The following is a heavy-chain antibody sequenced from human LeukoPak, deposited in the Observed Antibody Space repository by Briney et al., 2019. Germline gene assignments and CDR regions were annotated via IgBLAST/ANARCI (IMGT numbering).Heavy chain of an antibody. CDR2: MNPNSGNT. CDR3: ARDMSPPSYNWFDP. V-gene: IGHV1-8*01. D-gene: IGHD2-15*01. Sequence: ASVKVSCKASGYTFTSYDINWVRQATGQGLEWVGWMNPNSGNTGYAQKFQGRVTMTTDTSTSTAYMELRSLRSDDTAVYYCARDMSPPSYNWFDPWGQGTLVTVSS. J-gene: IGHJ5*02. CDR1: GYTFTSYD.